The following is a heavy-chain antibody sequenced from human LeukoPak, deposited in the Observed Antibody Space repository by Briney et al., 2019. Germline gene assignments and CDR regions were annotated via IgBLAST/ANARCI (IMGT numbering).Heavy chain of an antibody. CDR1: GYTFTSYG. V-gene: IGHV1-69*04. Sequence: APVKVSCKASGYTFTSYGISWVRQAPGQGLEWMGRIIPILGIANYAQKLQGRVTITADKSTSTAYMELSSLRSEDTAVYYCARVGRGVISFDWFDPWGQGTLVTVSS. D-gene: IGHD3-10*01. CDR2: IIPILGIA. J-gene: IGHJ5*02. CDR3: ARVGRGVISFDWFDP.